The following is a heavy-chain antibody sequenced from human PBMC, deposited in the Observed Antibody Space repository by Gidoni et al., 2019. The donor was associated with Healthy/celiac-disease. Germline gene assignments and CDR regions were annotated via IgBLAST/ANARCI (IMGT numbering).Heavy chain of an antibody. V-gene: IGHV1-69*01. J-gene: IGHJ3*02. CDR2: IIPSFDIA. Sequence: QVQLVQSGAEVKKPGSSVKVSCKASGGTFSNYAISWVRQAPGQGLEWMGGIIPSFDIANYAQKFHGRVTITADESTSAAYMELSSLRSEDTAVYYCARERGPQFLDAFDIWGQGTMVTVSS. D-gene: IGHD3-10*01. CDR1: GGTFSNYA. CDR3: ARERGPQFLDAFDI.